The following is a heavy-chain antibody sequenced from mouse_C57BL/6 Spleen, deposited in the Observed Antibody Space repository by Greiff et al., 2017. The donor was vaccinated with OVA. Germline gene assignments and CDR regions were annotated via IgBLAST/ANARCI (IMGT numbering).Heavy chain of an antibody. CDR3: ARAGSNYDWYFDV. J-gene: IGHJ1*03. V-gene: IGHV1-39*01. Sequence: EVQLQQSGPELVKPGASVKISCKASGYSFTDYHMNWVKQSHGQSLEWIGVINPNYGTTSYNQKFKGKATLTVDQSSSTAYMQLNSLTSEDSAVYDGARAGSNYDWYFDVWGTGTTVTVSS. CDR2: INPNYGTT. CDR1: GYSFTDYH. D-gene: IGHD2-5*01.